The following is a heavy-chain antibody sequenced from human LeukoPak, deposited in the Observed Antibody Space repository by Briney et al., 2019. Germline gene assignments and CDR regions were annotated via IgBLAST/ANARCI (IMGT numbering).Heavy chain of an antibody. J-gene: IGHJ4*02. V-gene: IGHV3-23*01. CDR3: AKFRAVAGIDY. CDR2: TSESGDNT. Sequence: GGSLRLSCAASGFTFSNYAMSWVRQAPGKGLEWVSGTSESGDNTYYADSVEGRLTISRDNSKYTLYLQMNSLRAEDTAVYFCAKFRAVAGIDYWGQGNLVTVSS. D-gene: IGHD6-19*01. CDR1: GFTFSNYA.